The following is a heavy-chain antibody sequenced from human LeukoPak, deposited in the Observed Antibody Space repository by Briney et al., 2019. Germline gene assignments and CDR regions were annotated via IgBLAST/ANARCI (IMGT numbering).Heavy chain of an antibody. CDR2: ISTSSSYI. CDR3: ARVDMVRGVVVDAFDT. Sequence: GGSLRLSCAASEFTFSSYYMSWVRQAPGKGLEWVSSISTSSSYIYYADSVKGRFTVSRDNAKNSLYLQMNSLRAEDTAVYYCARVDMVRGVVVDAFDTWGQGTMVTVSS. J-gene: IGHJ3*02. V-gene: IGHV3-21*01. D-gene: IGHD3-10*01. CDR1: EFTFSSYY.